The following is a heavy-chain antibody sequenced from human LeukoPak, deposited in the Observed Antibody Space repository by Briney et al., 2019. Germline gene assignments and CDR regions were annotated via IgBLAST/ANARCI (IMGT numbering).Heavy chain of an antibody. D-gene: IGHD2-21*02. V-gene: IGHV4-34*01. J-gene: IGHJ4*02. CDR2: INHSEST. Sequence: PSETLSLTCAVYGGSFSAYYWSWIRQPPGKGLEWIGEINHSESTNYNPSLKSRVTISVDTSKNQFSLKLSSVTAADTAVYYCARGGFYCGGDCYVDYWGQGTLVTVSS. CDR1: GGSFSAYY. CDR3: ARGGFYCGGDCYVDY.